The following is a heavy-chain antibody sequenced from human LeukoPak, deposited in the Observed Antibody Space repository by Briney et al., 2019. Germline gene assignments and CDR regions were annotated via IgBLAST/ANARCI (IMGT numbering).Heavy chain of an antibody. CDR3: ARELRACSSTSCYANYYYYMDV. Sequence: GGSLRLSCAASGFTVSGNYMSWVRQAPGKGLEWVSVIYSGGSTYYADSVKGRFTISRDNSKNTLYLQMNSLRAEDTAVYYCARELRACSSTSCYANYYYYMDVWGKGTTVTISS. V-gene: IGHV3-53*01. J-gene: IGHJ6*03. CDR2: IYSGGST. D-gene: IGHD2-2*01. CDR1: GFTVSGNY.